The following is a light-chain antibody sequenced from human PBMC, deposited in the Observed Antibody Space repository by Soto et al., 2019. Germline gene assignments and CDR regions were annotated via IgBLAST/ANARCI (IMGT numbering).Light chain of an antibody. CDR2: GAS. Sequence: EIVLTQSPGTLSLSPGERATLSCRASQSVSRSYLAWYQQKPGQAPRLLIYGASSRATGIPDRISGSGSGTDFTLTISRLEPEDFAVYYCQQYGSSPGTFGQGTKVEIK. CDR1: QSVSRSY. V-gene: IGKV3-20*01. CDR3: QQYGSSPGT. J-gene: IGKJ1*01.